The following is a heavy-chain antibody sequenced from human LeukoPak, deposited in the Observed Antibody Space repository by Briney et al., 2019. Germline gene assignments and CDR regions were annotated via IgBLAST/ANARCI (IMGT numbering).Heavy chain of an antibody. CDR3: AKDRSYYYDSSGYYAIV. CDR1: GFTFSSYA. D-gene: IGHD3-22*01. Sequence: GGSQRLSCAASGFTFSSYAMSWVRQAPGKGLEWVSAISGSGGSTYYADSVKGRFTISRDNSKNTLYLQMNSLRAEDTAVYYCAKDRSYYYDSSGYYAIVWGQGTLVTVSS. V-gene: IGHV3-23*01. CDR2: ISGSGGST. J-gene: IGHJ4*02.